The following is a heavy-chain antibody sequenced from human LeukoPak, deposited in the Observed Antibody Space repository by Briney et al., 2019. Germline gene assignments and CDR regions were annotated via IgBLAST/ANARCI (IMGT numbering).Heavy chain of an antibody. Sequence: PGRSLRLSCAASGFTFDDYAMHWVRQGPGKGLEWVSGISWNSAMIAYADSVKGRFTISRDNAKNSLYLQMNSLRAEDTAFYYCAKATYSTSPGYYFDYWAREPWSPSPQ. D-gene: IGHD6-6*01. CDR2: ISWNSAMI. J-gene: IGHJ4*02. CDR3: AKATYSTSPGYYFDY. V-gene: IGHV3-9*01. CDR1: GFTFDDYA.